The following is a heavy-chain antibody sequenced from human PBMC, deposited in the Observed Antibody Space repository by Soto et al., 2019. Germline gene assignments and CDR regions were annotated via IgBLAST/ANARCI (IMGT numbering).Heavy chain of an antibody. V-gene: IGHV1-69*12. CDR3: ERAGYSGLAPHLWVDY. J-gene: IGHJ4*02. CDR1: GDTFSSYA. Sequence: QVQLVQSGAEVKKPGSSVKVSCKASGDTFSSYAISWVRQAPGQGLEWMGGIIAIFGTANYEQKFQGRVTITADASTITGHMQLSIIRSQDKAVYCCERAGYSGLAPHLWVDYWGQGTLLVVSS. D-gene: IGHD3-9*01. CDR2: IIAIFGTA.